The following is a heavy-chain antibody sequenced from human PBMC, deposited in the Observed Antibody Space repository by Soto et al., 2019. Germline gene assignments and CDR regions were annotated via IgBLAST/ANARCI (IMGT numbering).Heavy chain of an antibody. V-gene: IGHV1-69*01. J-gene: IGHJ6*02. Sequence: QVQLVQSGAEVKKPGSSVKVSCKASGGTFSSYAISWVRQAPGQGLEWMGGIIPIFGTANYAQKFQGRVTITADESTSTAYMELSRLRSEDTAVYYCARGEQLLGRRAYYYYGMDVWGQGTTVTVSS. D-gene: IGHD2-2*01. CDR1: GGTFSSYA. CDR2: IIPIFGTA. CDR3: ARGEQLLGRRAYYYYGMDV.